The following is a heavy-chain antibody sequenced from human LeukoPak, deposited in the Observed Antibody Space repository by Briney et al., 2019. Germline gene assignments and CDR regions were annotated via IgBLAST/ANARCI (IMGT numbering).Heavy chain of an antibody. CDR2: ISGSGGST. J-gene: IGHJ6*02. CDR1: GFTFSSYA. CDR3: ATTNLWFGEFGYYYYYGMDV. D-gene: IGHD3-10*01. V-gene: IGHV3-23*01. Sequence: GGSLRLSCAASGFTFSSYAMSWVRQAPGKGLEWVSAISGSGGSTYYADSVKGRFTISRDNSKNTLYLQMNSLRAEDTAVYYCATTNLWFGEFGYYYYYGMDVWGQGTTVTVSS.